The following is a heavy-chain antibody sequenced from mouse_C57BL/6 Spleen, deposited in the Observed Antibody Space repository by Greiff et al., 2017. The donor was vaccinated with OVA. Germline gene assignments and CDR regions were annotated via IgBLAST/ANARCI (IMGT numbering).Heavy chain of an antibody. CDR1: GFNIKDYY. Sequence: EVQLQQSGAELVRPGASVKLSCTASGFNIKDYYMHWVKQRPEQGLEWIGRIDPEDGDTEYAPKFQGKATMTADTSSNTAYLQLSSLTSEDTAVYYCTTSHVTTLVAPDYWGQGTTLTVSS. D-gene: IGHD1-1*01. CDR2: IDPEDGDT. V-gene: IGHV14-1*01. CDR3: TTSHVTTLVAPDY. J-gene: IGHJ2*01.